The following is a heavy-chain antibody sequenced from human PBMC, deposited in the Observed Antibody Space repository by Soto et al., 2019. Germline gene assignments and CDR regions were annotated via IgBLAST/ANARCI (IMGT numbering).Heavy chain of an antibody. CDR3: AANYGSGYRALDY. V-gene: IGHV1-69*02. D-gene: IGHD3-10*01. CDR2: VNPIGSMA. J-gene: IGHJ4*02. Sequence: QVQLVQSGAEVRKPGSSVKVSCKASGDTFSFYTMNWVRQAPGLGLEWMGRVNPIGSMANYAQKFKGRVTITADKCTNTAYMQLSRLRSDHKAIYYCAANYGSGYRALDYWGKGPLVTVSS. CDR1: GDTFSFYT.